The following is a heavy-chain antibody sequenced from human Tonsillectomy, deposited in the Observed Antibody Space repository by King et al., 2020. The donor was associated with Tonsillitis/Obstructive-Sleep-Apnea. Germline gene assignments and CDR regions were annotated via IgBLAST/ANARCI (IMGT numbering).Heavy chain of an antibody. CDR3: ARERGRGEDY. Sequence: VQLVESGGDLVQPGGSLRLSCAASGFTFSSNWMHWVRQAPGKGLVWVSRINSDGSTTNYADSVKGRFTISRDNAKNTLYLQMNSLTAEDTAVYYCARERGRGEDYWGQGTLVTVSS. J-gene: IGHJ4*02. V-gene: IGHV3-74*01. CDR2: INSDGSTT. CDR1: GFTFSSNW. D-gene: IGHD3-10*01.